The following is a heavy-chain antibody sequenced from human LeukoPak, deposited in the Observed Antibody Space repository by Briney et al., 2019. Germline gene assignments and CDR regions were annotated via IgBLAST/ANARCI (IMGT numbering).Heavy chain of an antibody. V-gene: IGHV3-48*03. J-gene: IGHJ4*02. CDR2: ISSSGSTI. CDR3: AKDRITMVRGVILYDY. CDR1: GFTFSSYE. D-gene: IGHD3-10*01. Sequence: PGGSLRLSCAASGFTFSSYEMNWVRQAPGKGLEWVSYISSSGSTIYYADSVKGRFTISRDNSKNTLYLQMNSLRAEDTAVYYCAKDRITMVRGVILYDYWGQGTLVTVSS.